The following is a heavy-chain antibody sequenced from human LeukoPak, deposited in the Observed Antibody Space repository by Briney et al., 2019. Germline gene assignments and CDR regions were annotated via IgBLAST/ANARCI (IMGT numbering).Heavy chain of an antibody. CDR2: ISSSSSYI. Sequence: GGSLRLSCAASGFTFSSYSMNWVRQAPGKGLEWVSSISSSSSYIYYADSVKGRFTISRDNAKNSLYLQMNSLRAEDTAVYYCARVQGLDFRWYFDLWGRGTLVTVSS. CDR1: GFTFSSYS. J-gene: IGHJ2*01. V-gene: IGHV3-21*01. CDR3: ARVQGLDFRWYFDL.